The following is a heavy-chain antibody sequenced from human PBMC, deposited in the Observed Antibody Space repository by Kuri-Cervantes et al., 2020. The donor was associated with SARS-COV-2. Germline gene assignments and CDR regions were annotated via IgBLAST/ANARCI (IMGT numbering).Heavy chain of an antibody. V-gene: IGHV3-30*19. CDR1: GFTFSSYG. Sequence: GESLKISCAASGFTFSSYGMHWVRQAPGKGLEWVAVISYDGSNKYYADSVKGRFTISRDNSKNTLYLQMNSLRAEDTAVYYCARSASGSYSGWFDPWGQGTLVTVSS. CDR2: ISYDGSNK. J-gene: IGHJ5*02. D-gene: IGHD1-26*01. CDR3: ARSASGSYSGWFDP.